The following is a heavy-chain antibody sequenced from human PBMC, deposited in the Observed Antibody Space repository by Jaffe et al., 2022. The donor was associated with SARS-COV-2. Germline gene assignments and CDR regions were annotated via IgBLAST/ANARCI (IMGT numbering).Heavy chain of an antibody. CDR1: GGTFSSYT. J-gene: IGHJ5*02. Sequence: QVQLVQSGAEVKKPGSSVKVSCKASGGTFSSYTISWVRQAPGQGLEWMGRIIPILGIANYAQKFQGRVTITADKSTSTAYMELSSLRSEDTAVYYCARGGVGQYSSPIPRGDRFDPWGQGTLVTVSS. CDR2: IIPILGIA. D-gene: IGHD6-6*01. V-gene: IGHV1-69*02. CDR3: ARGGVGQYSSPIPRGDRFDP.